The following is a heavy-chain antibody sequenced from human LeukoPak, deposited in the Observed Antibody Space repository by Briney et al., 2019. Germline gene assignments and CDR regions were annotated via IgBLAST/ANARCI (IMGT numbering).Heavy chain of an antibody. J-gene: IGHJ4*02. V-gene: IGHV1-8*01. CDR2: MNPNSGNT. Sequence: ASVKVSCKASGYTFTTYDINWVRQATGQGPEWMGWMNPNSGNTGYAQKFQGRVTITRNTSISTAYMELSGLRSEDTAVYYCARGRSTGYPYYFEYWGQGTLVTVSS. CDR3: ARGRSTGYPYYFEY. D-gene: IGHD5-12*01. CDR1: GYTFTTYD.